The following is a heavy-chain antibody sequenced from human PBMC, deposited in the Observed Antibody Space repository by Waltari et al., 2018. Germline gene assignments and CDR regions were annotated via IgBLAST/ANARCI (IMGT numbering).Heavy chain of an antibody. CDR2: IYASGST. Sequence: QVQLQESGPGLVKPSETLSLTCTVSGGSISSYYWSWIRQPAGKGLEWIGRIYASGSTNYNPSPKSRVTMSVDTSKNQFSLKLSSVTAADTAVYYCARDWSEGYYYYGMDVWGQGTTVTVSS. CDR1: GGSISSYY. CDR3: ARDWSEGYYYYGMDV. J-gene: IGHJ6*02. V-gene: IGHV4-4*07.